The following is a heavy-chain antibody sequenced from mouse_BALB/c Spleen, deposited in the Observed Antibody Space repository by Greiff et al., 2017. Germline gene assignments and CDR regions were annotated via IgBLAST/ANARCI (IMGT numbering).Heavy chain of an antibody. J-gene: IGHJ4*01. Sequence: QVHVKQSGAELVRPGSSVKISCKASGYAFSSYWMNWVKQRPGQGLEWIGQIYPGDGDTNYNGKFKGKATLTADKSSSTAYMQLSSLTSEDSAVYFCARYGNYEGSMDYWGQGTSVTVSS. CDR1: GYAFSSYW. V-gene: IGHV1-80*01. CDR2: IYPGDGDT. CDR3: ARYGNYEGSMDY. D-gene: IGHD2-1*01.